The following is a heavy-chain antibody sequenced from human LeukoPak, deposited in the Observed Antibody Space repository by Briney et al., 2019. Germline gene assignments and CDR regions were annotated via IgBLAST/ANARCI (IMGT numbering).Heavy chain of an antibody. J-gene: IGHJ4*02. CDR3: ARLGTDCSGGSCY. Sequence: GASVKVSCKASGYTFTNNGISWLRQALGQGLEWMGWISTYNGNTNYAQKLQGRVTMTTDTSTSTAYMELRSLRSDDTAVYYCARLGTDCSGGSCYWGQGTLVTVSS. CDR1: GYTFTNNG. D-gene: IGHD2-15*01. CDR2: ISTYNGNT. V-gene: IGHV1-18*01.